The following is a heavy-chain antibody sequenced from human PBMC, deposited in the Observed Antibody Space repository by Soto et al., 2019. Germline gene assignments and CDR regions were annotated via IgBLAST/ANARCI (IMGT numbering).Heavy chain of an antibody. CDR1: GGSISSSSYY. CDR3: ARHSTKYDFWSGYYTGMSAFDI. CDR2: IYYSGST. D-gene: IGHD3-3*01. J-gene: IGHJ3*02. Sequence: QLQLQESGPGLVKPSETLSLTCTVSGGSISSSSYYWGWIRQPPGKGLEWIGSIYYSGSTYYNPPPKSRVSISVDTSKNQFSLKLSPVTAADTAVYYCARHSTKYDFWSGYYTGMSAFDIWGQGTMVTVSS. V-gene: IGHV4-39*01.